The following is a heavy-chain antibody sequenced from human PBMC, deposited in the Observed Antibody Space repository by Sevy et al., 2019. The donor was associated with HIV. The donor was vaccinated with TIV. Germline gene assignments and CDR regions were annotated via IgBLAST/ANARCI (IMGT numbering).Heavy chain of an antibody. CDR2: ISSTSAYI. J-gene: IGHJ4*02. V-gene: IGHV3-21*01. CDR1: GFTFSSYR. Sequence: GGSLRLSCAASGFTFSSYRMTWVRQAPGKGLEWVSCISSTSAYINYADSVKGRFTISRGNAKNLLYLQMDSLRAEDTAVYYCARAVLEISTWRSDYWGQGTLVTVSS. D-gene: IGHD1-1*01. CDR3: ARAVLEISTWRSDY.